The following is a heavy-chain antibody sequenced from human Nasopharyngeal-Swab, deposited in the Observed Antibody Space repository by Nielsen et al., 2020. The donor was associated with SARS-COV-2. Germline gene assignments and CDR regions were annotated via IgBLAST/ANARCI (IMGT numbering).Heavy chain of an antibody. CDR3: ARAADGYNSFDP. CDR1: GFSFNSHA. CDR2: ISYAGSSE. Sequence: GGSLRLSCAASGFSFNSHAMHWVRQAPGKGLEWVAVISYAGSSEYYADSVKGRFTISRDNFKDPLYLQMDSLRPEDTAVYYCARAADGYNSFDPWGQGTLVTVSS. V-gene: IGHV3-30*04. D-gene: IGHD5-24*01. J-gene: IGHJ5*02.